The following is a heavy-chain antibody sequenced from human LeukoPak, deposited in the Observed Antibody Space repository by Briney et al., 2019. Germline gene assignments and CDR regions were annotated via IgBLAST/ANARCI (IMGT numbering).Heavy chain of an antibody. V-gene: IGHV4-59*10. CDR2: IYPSGST. CDR3: ARAPTGTGGWNWFDP. CDR1: GGPFSGYY. Sequence: SETLSLTCAVSGGPFSGYYWSWIRQPAGKGLELIGRIYPSGSTNYNPSLKSRVTMSVDTSKNQFSLKLSSVTAADTAVYYCARAPTGTGGWNWFDPWGQGTLVTVSS. D-gene: IGHD1-1*01. J-gene: IGHJ5*02.